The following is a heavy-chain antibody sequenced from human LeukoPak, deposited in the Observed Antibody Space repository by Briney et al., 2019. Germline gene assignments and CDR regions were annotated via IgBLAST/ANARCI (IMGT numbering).Heavy chain of an antibody. J-gene: IGHJ4*02. CDR3: AKAKRDYDSSGYPPDY. Sequence: GGSLRLSCSASGFTFSTYWMSWVRQAPGKGLEWVANMRRDGNEIYYLDSVRGRFTISRDNAKNSLYLQMNSLRAEDTAVYYCAKAKRDYDSSGYPPDYWGQGTLVTVSS. D-gene: IGHD3-22*01. CDR2: MRRDGNEI. V-gene: IGHV3-7*03. CDR1: GFTFSTYW.